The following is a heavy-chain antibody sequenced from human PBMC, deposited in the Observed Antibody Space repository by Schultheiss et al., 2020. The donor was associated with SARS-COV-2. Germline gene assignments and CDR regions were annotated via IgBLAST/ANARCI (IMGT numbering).Heavy chain of an antibody. CDR1: GFTFSSYA. J-gene: IGHJ5*02. V-gene: IGHV3-23*01. CDR2: ISGSGGST. D-gene: IGHD2-2*01. Sequence: GESLKISCAASGFTFSSYAMSWVRQAPGKGLEWVSAISGSGGSTYYADSVKGRFTISRDNSKNTLYLQMSSLRAEDTAVYYCANKMGRYCSSTSCQAGWFDPWGQGTLVTVSS. CDR3: ANKMGRYCSSTSCQAGWFDP.